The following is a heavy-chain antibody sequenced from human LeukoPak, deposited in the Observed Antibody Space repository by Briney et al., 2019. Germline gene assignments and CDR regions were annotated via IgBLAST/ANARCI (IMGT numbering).Heavy chain of an antibody. CDR3: AREGTYYYMDV. CDR2: ISSSSSTI. V-gene: IGHV3-48*01. CDR1: GFTFSSYS. D-gene: IGHD1-1*01. J-gene: IGHJ6*03. Sequence: PGGSLRLSCAASGFTFSSYSMNWVRQAPGEGPEWVSYISSSSSTIYYADSVKGRFTISRDNAKNSLYLQMNSLRAEDTAVYYCAREGTYYYMDVWGKGTTVTVSS.